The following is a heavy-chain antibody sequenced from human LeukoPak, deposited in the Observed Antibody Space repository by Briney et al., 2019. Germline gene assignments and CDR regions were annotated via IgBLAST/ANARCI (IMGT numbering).Heavy chain of an antibody. CDR3: AREDPPHRYDILTGIPYYYYYYYMDV. D-gene: IGHD3-9*01. CDR1: GFTFSSYS. V-gene: IGHV3-21*01. J-gene: IGHJ6*03. CDR2: ISSSSSYI. Sequence: PGGSLRLSCAASGFTFSSYSMNWVRQAPGKGLEWVSSISSSSSYIYYADSVKGRFTISRDNAKNSLYLQMNSLRAEDTAVYYCAREDPPHRYDILTGIPYYYYYYYMDVWGKGTTVTITS.